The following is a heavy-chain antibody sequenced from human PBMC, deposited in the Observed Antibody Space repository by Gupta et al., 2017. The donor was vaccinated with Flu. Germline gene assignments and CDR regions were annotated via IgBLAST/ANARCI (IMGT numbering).Heavy chain of an antibody. Sequence: EVQVLESGGGLVHPGGSLRLPCAASGFTFNKYAMSWVRQAPGKGLEWVSGVSARGGHTYYADFVKGRFTISRDNSKNTLYLQMNSLRVEDTAIYYCAKSIGSVGYDYVFDYWGQGTQVTVSS. V-gene: IGHV3-23*01. J-gene: IGHJ4*02. CDR1: GFTFNKYA. CDR2: VSARGGHT. D-gene: IGHD3-16*01. CDR3: AKSIGSVGYDYVFDY.